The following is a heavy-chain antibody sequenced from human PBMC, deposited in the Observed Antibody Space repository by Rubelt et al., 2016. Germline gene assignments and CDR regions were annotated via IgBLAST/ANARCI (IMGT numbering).Heavy chain of an antibody. D-gene: IGHD4-17*01. CDR2: IIPIFGTA. CDR1: GGTFSSYA. J-gene: IGHJ6*02. V-gene: IGHV1-69*06. Sequence: KASGGTFSSYAISWVRQAPGQGLEWMGGIIPIFGTANYAQKFQGRVTITADKSTSTAYMELSSLRSEDTAVYYCARDLTTVTTWAYGMDVWGQGTTVTVSS. CDR3: ARDLTTVTTWAYGMDV.